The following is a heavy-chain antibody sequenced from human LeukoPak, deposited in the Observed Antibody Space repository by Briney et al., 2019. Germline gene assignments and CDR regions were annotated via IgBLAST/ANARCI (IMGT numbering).Heavy chain of an antibody. V-gene: IGHV3-23*01. D-gene: IGHD2-21*01. J-gene: IGHJ4*02. CDR1: GFTLSTYD. CDR2: TSSSDAGT. CDR3: AKAPVTSCRGAYCYPFDS. Sequence: GGSLRLSCAASGFTLSTYDMSWVRQTPGKGLEWVAATSSSDAGTYHADSVRGRFTISRDNSKNTLYLQMNSLRAEDAAVYFCAKAPVTSCRGAYCYPFDSWGQGTLVTVSS.